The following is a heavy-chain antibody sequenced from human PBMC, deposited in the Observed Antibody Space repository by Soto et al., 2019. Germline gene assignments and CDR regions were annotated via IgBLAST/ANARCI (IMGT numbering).Heavy chain of an antibody. V-gene: IGHV4-34*01. J-gene: IGHJ4*02. CDR3: ARGGGRDGYSPYFDY. Sequence: PSETLSLTCAVHGGSFSGYYWSWIRQPPGKGLEWIGEINHSGSTNYNPSLKSRVTISVDTSKNQFSLKLSSVTAADTAVYYCARGGGRDGYSPYFDYWGQGTLVTVSS. D-gene: IGHD5-18*01. CDR1: GGSFSGYY. CDR2: INHSGST.